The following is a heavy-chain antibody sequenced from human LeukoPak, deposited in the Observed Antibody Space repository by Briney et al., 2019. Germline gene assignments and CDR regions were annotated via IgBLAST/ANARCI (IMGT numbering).Heavy chain of an antibody. V-gene: IGHV4-34*01. CDR2: INHSGST. CDR3: ARDPQGGYYYDSSGYYTYFDY. J-gene: IGHJ4*02. D-gene: IGHD3-22*01. Sequence: NSSETLSLTCAVYGGSFSGYYWSWIRQPPGKGLEWIGEINHSGSTNYNPSLKSRVTISVDTSKNQFSLKLSSVTAADTAVYYCARDPQGGYYYDSSGYYTYFDYWGQGTLVTVSS. CDR1: GGSFSGYY.